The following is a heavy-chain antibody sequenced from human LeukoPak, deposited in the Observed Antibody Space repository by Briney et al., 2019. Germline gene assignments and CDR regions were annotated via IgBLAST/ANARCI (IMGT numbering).Heavy chain of an antibody. D-gene: IGHD3-10*01. J-gene: IGHJ4*02. CDR1: GGSISSGDYY. Sequence: PSETLSLTCTVSGGSISSGDYYWNWIRQPAGGGLEWIGRIYTSGTSTHNPSLESRVTISIDTSQNQFSVTLTSVTATDTAVYYCARDLYSRRMNYYGSGSYFAYWGQGTLVTVSS. CDR3: ARDLYSRRMNYYGSGSYFAY. CDR2: IYTSGTS. V-gene: IGHV4-61*02.